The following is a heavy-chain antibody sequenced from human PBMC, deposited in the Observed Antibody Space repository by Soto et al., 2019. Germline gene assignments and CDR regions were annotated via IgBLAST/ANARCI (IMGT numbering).Heavy chain of an antibody. V-gene: IGHV3-21*01. CDR3: ARDLELEPLDY. CDR2: ISCSSSYI. CDR1: GFTFSSYS. D-gene: IGHD1-1*01. Sequence: GGSLRLSCAASGFTFSSYSMNWVRQAPGKGLEWVSSISCSSSYIYYADSVKGRFTISRDNAKNSLYLQMNSLRAEDTAVYYCARDLELEPLDYWGQGTLVTVSS. J-gene: IGHJ4*02.